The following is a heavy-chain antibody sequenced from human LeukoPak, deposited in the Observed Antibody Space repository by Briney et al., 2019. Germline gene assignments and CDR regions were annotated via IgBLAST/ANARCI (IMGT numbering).Heavy chain of an antibody. CDR3: ARGGVIRYFDWLLNY. CDR1: GGTFSSYA. Sequence: SVKVSCKASGGTFSSYAISRVRQAPGQGLEWMGGIIPIFGTANYAQKFQGRVTITADESTSTAYMELSSLRSEDTAVYYCARGGVIRYFDWLLNYWGQGTLVTVSS. D-gene: IGHD3-9*01. V-gene: IGHV1-69*13. J-gene: IGHJ4*02. CDR2: IIPIFGTA.